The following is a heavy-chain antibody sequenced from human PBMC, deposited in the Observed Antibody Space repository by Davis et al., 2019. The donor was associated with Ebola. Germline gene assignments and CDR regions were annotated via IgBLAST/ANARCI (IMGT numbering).Heavy chain of an antibody. CDR1: GFTFSTDS. Sequence: GESLKISCAASGFTFSTDSMSWVRQAPGRGLEWISYISSRSRTIHYADSVKGRFTISRDVAKNSLYLQMNSLRAEDTAVYYCARDWSPYSPPRNWFDPWGQGTLVTVSS. CDR2: ISSRSRTI. J-gene: IGHJ5*02. V-gene: IGHV3-48*01. CDR3: ARDWSPYSPPRNWFDP. D-gene: IGHD3-3*01.